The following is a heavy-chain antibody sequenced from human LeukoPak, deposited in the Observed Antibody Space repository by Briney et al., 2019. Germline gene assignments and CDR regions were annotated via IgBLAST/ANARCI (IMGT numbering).Heavy chain of an antibody. V-gene: IGHV3-13*01. CDR1: GFTLSSYD. J-gene: IGHJ4*02. CDR2: IGTAGDT. Sequence: GGSLRLSCAASGFTLSSYDMYWVRQATGKGLEWVSAIGTAGDTYYPGSVKGRFTISRENAKNSLYLQMNSLRAGDTAVYYCARAHSYYDFWSGHSNYYFDYWGQGTLVAVSS. D-gene: IGHD3-3*01. CDR3: ARAHSYYDFWSGHSNYYFDY.